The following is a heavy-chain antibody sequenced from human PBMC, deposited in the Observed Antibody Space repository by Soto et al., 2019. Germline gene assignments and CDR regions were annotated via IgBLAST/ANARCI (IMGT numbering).Heavy chain of an antibody. V-gene: IGHV4-34*01. CDR1: GGSFSGYY. J-gene: IGHJ6*03. CDR3: ARGTLYGSGNYYYYMDV. Sequence: PSETLSLTCAVYGGSFSGYYWSWIRQPPGKGLEWIGEINHSGSTNYNPSLKSRVTISVDTSKNQFSLKLSSVTAADTAVYYCARGTLYGSGNYYYYMDVWGKGTTVTGSS. D-gene: IGHD3-10*01. CDR2: INHSGST.